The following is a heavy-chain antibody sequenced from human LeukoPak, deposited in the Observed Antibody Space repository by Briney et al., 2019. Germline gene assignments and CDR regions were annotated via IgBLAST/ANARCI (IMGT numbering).Heavy chain of an antibody. CDR1: GFTFSSYA. Sequence: GGSLRLSCAASGFTFSSYAMSWVRQAPGKGLEWVSAISGSGGSTYYADSVKGRFTISRDNSKNTLYLQMNSLRAEDTAVYYCAKDVRIAARQAANYFDYWGQGTLVTASS. CDR3: AKDVRIAARQAANYFDY. CDR2: ISGSGGST. D-gene: IGHD6-6*01. V-gene: IGHV3-23*01. J-gene: IGHJ4*02.